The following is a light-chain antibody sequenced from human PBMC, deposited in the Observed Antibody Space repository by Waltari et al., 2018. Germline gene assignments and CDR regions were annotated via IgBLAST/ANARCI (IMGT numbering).Light chain of an antibody. CDR1: QSVSRA. V-gene: IGKV3-20*01. J-gene: IGKJ1*01. CDR3: QHYVRLPAT. Sequence: EIVLTQSPGSLSSSPGARVTLSCRASQSVSRALAWYQQKPGQAPRLLIFGASNRATGIPDRFSGSGSETDFSITISRLEPEDFAVYYCQHYVRLPATFGRGTKVEIK. CDR2: GAS.